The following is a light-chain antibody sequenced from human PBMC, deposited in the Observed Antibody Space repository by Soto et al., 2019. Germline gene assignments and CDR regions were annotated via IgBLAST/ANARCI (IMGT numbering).Light chain of an antibody. CDR3: QQYGSPHRT. CDR1: QSVSSSY. CDR2: GAS. Sequence: EIVLTQSPATLSLSPGERATLSCRASQSVSSSYLAWYQQKPGQAPRLLMYGASNRATGIPDRFSGSGSGSDFTLTISRLEPEDFAVYYCQQYGSPHRTFGQGTKVDIK. J-gene: IGKJ1*01. V-gene: IGKV3-20*01.